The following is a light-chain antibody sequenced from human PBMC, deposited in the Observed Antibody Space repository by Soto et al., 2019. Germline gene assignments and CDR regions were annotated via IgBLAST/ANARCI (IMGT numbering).Light chain of an antibody. CDR2: AAS. Sequence: EIVLTQSPAPLSLSPGERATLSCRASQSVRNYLAWYQQKPGQAPRLLIYAASTRAAGIPGSFSGSGSGTDFNLTITALEPEAFAVYYCQPHSNWPWTFGKGTRVESK. CDR3: QPHSNWPWT. J-gene: IGKJ1*01. CDR1: QSVRNY. V-gene: IGKV3-11*01.